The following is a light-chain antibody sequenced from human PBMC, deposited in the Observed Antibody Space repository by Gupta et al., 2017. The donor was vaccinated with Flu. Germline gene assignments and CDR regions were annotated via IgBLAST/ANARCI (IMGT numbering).Light chain of an antibody. CDR1: QIVSSNY. CDR3: QQYGNSPLYT. CDR2: GAY. Sequence: EIVLTQSPDTLSLSPGERATLSCKASQIVSSNYLAWYQQKPGQAPRLLIYGAYSRATGIPDRFSGGGSGTDFTLTISRLEPEDFAVYYCQQYGNSPLYTFGQGTKLEIK. V-gene: IGKV3-20*01. J-gene: IGKJ2*01.